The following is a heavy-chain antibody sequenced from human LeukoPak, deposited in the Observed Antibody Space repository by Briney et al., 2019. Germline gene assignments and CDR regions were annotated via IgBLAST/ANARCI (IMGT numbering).Heavy chain of an antibody. J-gene: IGHJ4*02. D-gene: IGHD2-2*01. Sequence: PGGSLRLSCAASGFTFDDYAMHWVRQAPGKGLEWVSLISGDGGSTYYADSVKGRFTISRDNSKNTLYLQMNSLRAEDTAVYYCANGGVPAAMPILAETVTTLYWGQGTLVTVSS. CDR1: GFTFDDYA. CDR2: ISGDGGST. CDR3: ANGGVPAAMPILAETVTTLY. V-gene: IGHV3-43*02.